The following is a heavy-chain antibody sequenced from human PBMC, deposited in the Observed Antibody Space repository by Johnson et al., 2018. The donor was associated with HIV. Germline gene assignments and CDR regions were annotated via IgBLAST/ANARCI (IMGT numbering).Heavy chain of an antibody. Sequence: VQLVESGGGLVQPGGSLRLSCPVSGLSVSINYITWVRQAPGKGLEWVSVIHSGGSTYYADSVEGRFTISRDNSKNTVLLQMNSLRVEDTAVYYCARGGHCGGDCAGAKQALDIWGQGTRVTVSS. J-gene: IGHJ3*02. V-gene: IGHV3-53*01. D-gene: IGHD2-21*01. CDR2: IHSGGST. CDR3: ARGGHCGGDCAGAKQALDI. CDR1: GLSVSINY.